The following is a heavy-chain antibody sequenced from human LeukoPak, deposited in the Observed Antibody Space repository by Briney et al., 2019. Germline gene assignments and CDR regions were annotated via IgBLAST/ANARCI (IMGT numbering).Heavy chain of an antibody. CDR3: ARDYGSGSLHY. D-gene: IGHD3-10*01. CDR1: GYTFTNYG. CDR2: ISAYNGNT. V-gene: IGHV1-18*01. J-gene: IGHJ4*02. Sequence: ASVKVSCKASGYTFTNYGISWVRQAPGQGLEWMGWISAYNGNTNYARKLQGRVTMTTDTSASTAYMELSSLRSEDTAVYYCARDYGSGSLHYWGQGTLVTVSS.